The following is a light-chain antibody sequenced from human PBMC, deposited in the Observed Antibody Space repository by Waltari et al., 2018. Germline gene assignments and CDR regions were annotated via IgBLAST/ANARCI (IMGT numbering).Light chain of an antibody. CDR1: SSDVGGYNY. CDR3: SSYTYSSTLV. Sequence: QSALTQPASVSGSPGQSITISCTATSSDVGGYNYASWYQQHPGKAPKLMIYEVSNRPSGVSNRFSGSKSGNTASLTISVLQTEDEADYYRSSYTYSSTLVFGGGTKLTVL. CDR2: EVS. V-gene: IGLV2-14*01. J-gene: IGLJ3*02.